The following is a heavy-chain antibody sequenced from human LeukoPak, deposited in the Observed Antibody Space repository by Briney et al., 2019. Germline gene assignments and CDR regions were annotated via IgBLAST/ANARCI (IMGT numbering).Heavy chain of an antibody. Sequence: GGTLRLSCAASGFTFSDYSMNWVRQAPGKGLEWVSSISRRSTYIYYADSVKGRFTISRDNARSSLYLQMNSPRVEDTAVYYCAREPEVVIAINRLDNWGQGTLVTVSS. J-gene: IGHJ4*02. CDR2: ISRRSTYI. D-gene: IGHD2-21*01. CDR1: GFTFSDYS. V-gene: IGHV3-21*06. CDR3: AREPEVVIAINRLDN.